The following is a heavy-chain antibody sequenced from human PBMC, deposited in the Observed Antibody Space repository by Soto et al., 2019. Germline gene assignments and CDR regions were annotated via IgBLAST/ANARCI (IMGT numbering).Heavy chain of an antibody. CDR1: GGTFSSYA. J-gene: IGHJ3*02. D-gene: IGHD2-15*01. CDR2: IIPIFGTA. Sequence: GASVKVSCKASGGTFSSYAISWVRQAPGQGLEWMGGIIPIFGTANYAQKFQGRVTITRDTSASTAYMELSSLRSEDTAVYYCARDSPPGVVVVAATSTEVDNWDAFDIWGQGTMVTVSS. CDR3: ARDSPPGVVVVAATSTEVDNWDAFDI. V-gene: IGHV1-69*05.